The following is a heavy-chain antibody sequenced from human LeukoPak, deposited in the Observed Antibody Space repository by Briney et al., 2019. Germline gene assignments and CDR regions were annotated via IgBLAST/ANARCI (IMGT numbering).Heavy chain of an antibody. J-gene: IGHJ4*02. CDR2: IHPNSGGT. CDR3: ARGTVRATAISDY. CDR1: GYTFTDYY. V-gene: IGHV1-2*02. Sequence: ASVKVSCKASGYTFTDYYIHWLRQAPGQGLEWMGWIHPNSGGTNNAQKFQGRVTMTRDTSITTAYMELSRLRADDTAVYYCARGTVRATAISDYWGQGTLVTVSS. D-gene: IGHD2-21*02.